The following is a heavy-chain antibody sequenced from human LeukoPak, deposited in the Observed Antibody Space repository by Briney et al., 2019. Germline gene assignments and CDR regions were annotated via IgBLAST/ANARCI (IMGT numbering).Heavy chain of an antibody. D-gene: IGHD3-22*01. CDR3: ARDDGNYYDSSGFDY. J-gene: IGHJ4*02. CDR2: ITSSSSYI. Sequence: GRSLRLSCAASGFALSSFTMNWVRQAPGKGLEWVSSITSSSSYIYYADSVKGRFTISRDNAKNSLYLQMNSLRAEDTAVYYCARDDGNYYDSSGFDYWGQGTLVTVSS. CDR1: GFALSSFT. V-gene: IGHV3-21*01.